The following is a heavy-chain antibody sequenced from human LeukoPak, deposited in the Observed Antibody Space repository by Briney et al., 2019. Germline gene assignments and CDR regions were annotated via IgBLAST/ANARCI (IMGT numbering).Heavy chain of an antibody. CDR1: GGSISSYY. V-gene: IGHV4-59*08. CDR3: ARSSAGYCSGGSCYSPFDY. J-gene: IGHJ4*02. CDR2: LYYTGST. D-gene: IGHD2-15*01. Sequence: SETLSLTCTVSGGSISSYYWSWIRQPPGKGLEWIGYLYYTGSTNYNPSLTSRVTISVDTSKNQFSLKLSSVTAADTAVYYCARSSAGYCSGGSCYSPFDYWGQGTLVTVSS.